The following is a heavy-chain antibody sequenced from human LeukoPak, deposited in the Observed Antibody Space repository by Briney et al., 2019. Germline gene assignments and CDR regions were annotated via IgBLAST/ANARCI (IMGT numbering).Heavy chain of an antibody. CDR3: ARVTYYHLVGATCFDY. CDR1: GYTFTSYG. J-gene: IGHJ4*02. D-gene: IGHD1-26*01. V-gene: IGHV1-18*01. Sequence: ASVKVSCKASGYTFTSYGISWVRQAPGQGLEWIGRISAYNGNTNYAQKLQGRVTMTTDTSTSTAYMELRSLRSDDTAVYYCARVTYYHLVGATCFDYWGQGTLVTVSS. CDR2: ISAYNGNT.